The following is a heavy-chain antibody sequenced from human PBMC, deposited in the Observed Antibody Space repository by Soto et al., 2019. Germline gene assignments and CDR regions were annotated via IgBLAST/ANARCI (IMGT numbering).Heavy chain of an antibody. D-gene: IGHD3-22*01. Sequence: SETLSLTCTVSGASISSYYWNWIRQSPGKGLEWIGYIYYGGSCNYNTSLKSRVTISIDTSKNQFSLKMGSVTAADTAVYYCARPRIGYYNERFDVWGQGAMVTVSS. V-gene: IGHV4-59*01. CDR3: ARPRIGYYNERFDV. J-gene: IGHJ4*01. CDR2: IYYGGSC. CDR1: GASISSYY.